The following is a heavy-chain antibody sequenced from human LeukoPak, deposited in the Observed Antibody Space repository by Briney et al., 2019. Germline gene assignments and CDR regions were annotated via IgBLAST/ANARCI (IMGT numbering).Heavy chain of an antibody. CDR1: GYTFSNHA. CDR2: INIGNDNT. CDR3: ARRLGRSFDY. J-gene: IGHJ4*02. Sequence: ASVKVSCKASGYTFSNHAIHWVRQATGQRLEWMGWINIGNDNTKYSQNFQGRITITRDTSATTAYMDLSSLRSEDTAMYYCARRLGRSFDYWGQGTLVNVSS. V-gene: IGHV1-3*04. D-gene: IGHD2-21*01.